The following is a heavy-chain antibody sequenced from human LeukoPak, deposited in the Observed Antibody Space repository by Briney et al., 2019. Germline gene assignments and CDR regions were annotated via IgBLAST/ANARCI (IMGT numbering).Heavy chain of an antibody. D-gene: IGHD3-16*01. Sequence: SQTLSLTCTVSGGSISSGGYYWSWIRQHPGKGLEWNGYIYYSGSTYYNPSLNSRVTISVDTSKNQYPLKLSSVTAADTAVYYCARDDGGSSSRFDDWGQGTLVTVSS. CDR3: ARDDGGSSSRFDD. J-gene: IGHJ4*02. V-gene: IGHV4-31*03. CDR1: GGSISSGGYY. CDR2: IYYSGST.